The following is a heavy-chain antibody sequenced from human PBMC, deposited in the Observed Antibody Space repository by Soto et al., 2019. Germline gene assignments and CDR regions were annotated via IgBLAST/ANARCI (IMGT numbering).Heavy chain of an antibody. CDR2: IYYSGSS. D-gene: IGHD2-15*01. CDR3: ASWWIGSRQGFQT. CDR1: GGSISSGDYY. Sequence: QVQLQESGPGLVKPSQTLSLTCTVSGGSISSGDYYWSWIRQHPGKGLEWIGYIYYSGSSYYNPSLTSRDTLSLDTSKNQFSLKLSSVAAADTAVYYCASWWIGSRQGFQTWGQGTLVTVSS. J-gene: IGHJ5*02. V-gene: IGHV4-31*03.